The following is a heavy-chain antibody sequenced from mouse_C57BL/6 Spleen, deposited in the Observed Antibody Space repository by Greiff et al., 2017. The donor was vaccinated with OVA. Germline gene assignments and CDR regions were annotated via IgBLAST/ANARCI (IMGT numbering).Heavy chain of an antibody. Sequence: SGPELVKPGASVKIPCKASGYTFTDYNMDWVKQSHGKSLEWIGDINPNNGGTIYNQKFKGKATLTVDKSSSTAYMELRSLTSEDTAVYYCARPVVAKDYAMDYWGQGTSVTVSS. CDR3: ARPVVAKDYAMDY. CDR1: GYTFTDYN. CDR2: INPNNGGT. V-gene: IGHV1-18*01. D-gene: IGHD1-1*01. J-gene: IGHJ4*01.